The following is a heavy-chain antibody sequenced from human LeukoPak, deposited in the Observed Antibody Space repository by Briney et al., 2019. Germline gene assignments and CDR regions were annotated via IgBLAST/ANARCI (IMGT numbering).Heavy chain of an antibody. CDR3: VTEGFTSGFFD. D-gene: IGHD3-22*01. J-gene: IGHJ4*02. CDR2: ISRSGSTK. CDR1: GFTFSSNE. V-gene: IGHV3-48*03. Sequence: GGSLRLSCAASGFTFSSNEMNWVRQAPGKGLEWLSYISRSGSTKDYADSVKGRFTISRDNAKNSLFLQMNSLRVEDTAVYYCVTEGFTSGFFDWGQGTLVTVSS.